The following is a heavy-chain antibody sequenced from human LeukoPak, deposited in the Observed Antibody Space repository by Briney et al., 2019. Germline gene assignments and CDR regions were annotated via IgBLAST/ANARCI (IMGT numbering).Heavy chain of an antibody. Sequence: GGSLRLSCATSGFTFNGSALHWVRQASGQGLEWVGRIRSKAHRYATAYAASVKGRFAVSRDDSKNMAYLQMNSLKTEDTAIYYCTRRHYGDYVVDNWGQGTLVTVSS. CDR3: TRRHYGDYVVDN. J-gene: IGHJ4*02. CDR2: IRSKAHRYAT. CDR1: GFTFNGSA. D-gene: IGHD4-17*01. V-gene: IGHV3-73*01.